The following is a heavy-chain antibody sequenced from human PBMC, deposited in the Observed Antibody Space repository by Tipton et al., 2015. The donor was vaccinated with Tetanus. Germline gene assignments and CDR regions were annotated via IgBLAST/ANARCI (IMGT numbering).Heavy chain of an antibody. J-gene: IGHJ6*03. CDR2: LYFSGNT. CDR1: GASISTYS. D-gene: IGHD5-12*01. Sequence: TLSLTCTVSGASISTYSWTWIRQSPGKGLEWIAYLYFSGNTNYNPSLKTRVTMSPDTSKNQVSLRLNSVTAADTAVYYCARAGEGGYDATMGFYYYYMDVWGKGTTVTVSS. V-gene: IGHV4-59*01. CDR3: ARAGEGGYDATMGFYYYYMDV.